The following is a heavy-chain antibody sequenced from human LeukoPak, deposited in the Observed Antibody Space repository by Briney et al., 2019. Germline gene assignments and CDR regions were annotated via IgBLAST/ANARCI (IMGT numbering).Heavy chain of an antibody. CDR1: GFSFSSYG. Sequence: PGGSLRLSCAASGFSFSSYGLTWVRQAPGKGLEWVANIKQDESQKYYVDSVKGRFTISRDNAKNSLYLQMNSLRAEDTAVYYCARLNWGVGVAGFDFWGQGTLVTVSS. J-gene: IGHJ4*02. D-gene: IGHD6-19*01. V-gene: IGHV3-7*05. CDR3: ARLNWGVGVAGFDF. CDR2: IKQDESQK.